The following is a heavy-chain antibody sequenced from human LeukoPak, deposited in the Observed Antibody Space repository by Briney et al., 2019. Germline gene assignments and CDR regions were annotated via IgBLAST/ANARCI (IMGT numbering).Heavy chain of an antibody. CDR3: ARDKVGAYYYYGMDV. Sequence: GGSLRLSCAASGFTFSSYSMTWVRQAPGKGLEWVSSISSSSSYIYYADSVKGRFTISRDNAENSLYLQMNSLRAEDTAVYYCARDKVGAYYYYGMDVWGQGTTVTVSS. V-gene: IGHV3-21*01. CDR2: ISSSSSYI. CDR1: GFTFSSYS. D-gene: IGHD3-16*01. J-gene: IGHJ6*02.